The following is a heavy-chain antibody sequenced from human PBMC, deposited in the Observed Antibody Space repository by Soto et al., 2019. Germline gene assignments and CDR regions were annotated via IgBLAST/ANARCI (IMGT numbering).Heavy chain of an antibody. Sequence: ASVKVSCKASGYTFTGYYMHWVRQAPGQGLEWMGWINPNSGGTNYAQTVQGRVIMTRDTSIITAYMELSRLRSDDTAVYYCARDMVRAVAAIIPYYYYGMDVWGQGTTVTVSS. CDR3: ARDMVRAVAAIIPYYYYGMDV. D-gene: IGHD6-19*01. CDR1: GYTFTGYY. CDR2: INPNSGGT. J-gene: IGHJ6*01. V-gene: IGHV1-2*02.